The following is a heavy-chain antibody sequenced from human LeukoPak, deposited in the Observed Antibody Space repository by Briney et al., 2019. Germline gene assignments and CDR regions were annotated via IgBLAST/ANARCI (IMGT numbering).Heavy chain of an antibody. CDR1: GGSISSYY. J-gene: IGHJ4*02. Sequence: PSETLSLTCTVSGGSISSYYWSWIRQPPGKGLEWIGYIYYSGSTNYNPSLKSRVTISVDTSKNQFSLKLSSVTAADTAVYYCARSSRITIFGVVTPDYWGQGTLVTVSS. D-gene: IGHD3-3*01. CDR3: ARSSRITIFGVVTPDY. CDR2: IYYSGST. V-gene: IGHV4-59*01.